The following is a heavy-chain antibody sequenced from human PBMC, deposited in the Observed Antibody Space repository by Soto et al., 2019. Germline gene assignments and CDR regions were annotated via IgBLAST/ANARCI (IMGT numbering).Heavy chain of an antibody. CDR3: AKQRAGFGSGSDTYYFDY. CDR1: GFTFSSNA. Sequence: EVQLLESGEGLVQPGGSLRISCIGSGFTFSSNAMSWVRQAPGKGLEWVSAISGSGGTTYYADSVKGRFAVSRDNSNNTLYLQMNSLRAEDTAVYYCAKQRAGFGSGSDTYYFDYWGQGTLVTVSS. D-gene: IGHD3-10*01. J-gene: IGHJ4*02. CDR2: ISGSGGTT. V-gene: IGHV3-23*01.